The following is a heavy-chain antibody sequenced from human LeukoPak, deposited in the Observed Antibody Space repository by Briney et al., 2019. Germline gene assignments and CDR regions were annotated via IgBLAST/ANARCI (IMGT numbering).Heavy chain of an antibody. D-gene: IGHD3-16*01. CDR2: IKQDGSEK. Sequence: GGSLRLSCAASGFTFSSYEMNWVRQAPGKGLEWVANIKQDGSEKYYVDSVKGRFTISRDNAKNSLYLHMNSLRAEDTAMYYCARMKLGGGWNYFDYWGQGALVTVSS. J-gene: IGHJ4*02. CDR3: ARMKLGGGWNYFDY. V-gene: IGHV3-7*01. CDR1: GFTFSSYE.